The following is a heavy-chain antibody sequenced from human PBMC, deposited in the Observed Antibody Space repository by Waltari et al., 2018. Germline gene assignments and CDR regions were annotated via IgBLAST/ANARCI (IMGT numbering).Heavy chain of an antibody. D-gene: IGHD3-9*01. J-gene: IGHJ4*02. Sequence: EVQLVESGGGLVQPGGSLRLSCVVSGFTFSNYWMSWVRQAPWKGLEWVANIKQDGSEKYYMDSVKGRFTISRDNAKNSLYLQMNSLRAEDTAVYYCARDPVLRYFDRGGQGTLVTVSS. CDR1: GFTFSNYW. V-gene: IGHV3-7*01. CDR2: IKQDGSEK. CDR3: ARDPVLRYFDR.